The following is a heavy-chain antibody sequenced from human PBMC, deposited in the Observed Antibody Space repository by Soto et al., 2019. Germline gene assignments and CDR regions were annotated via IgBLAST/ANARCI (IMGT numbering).Heavy chain of an antibody. CDR3: ARDTSYAFWSGYVGFDP. J-gene: IGHJ5*02. Sequence: SETLSLTCTVSGGSVSSGSHYWSWIRQPPGKGLEWIGNIYYSGSTKYNPSLKSRVTISVDRSRNHFSLNLRSVTTADTALYYCARDTSYAFWSGYVGFDPWGQGNLVTVSS. CDR1: GGSVSSGSHY. D-gene: IGHD3-3*01. V-gene: IGHV4-61*03. CDR2: IYYSGST.